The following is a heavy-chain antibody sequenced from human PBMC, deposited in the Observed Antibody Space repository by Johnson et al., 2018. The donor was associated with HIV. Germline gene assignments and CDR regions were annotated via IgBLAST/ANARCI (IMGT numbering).Heavy chain of an antibody. CDR2: ISYDGSNK. CDR3: AKVQGFRRAFDF. J-gene: IGHJ3*01. CDR1: GFTFSSYA. Sequence: QVQLVESGGGVVQPGRSLRLSCAASGFTFSSYAMHWVRQAPGKGLEWVAVISYDGSNKYYADSVKGRFTISRDNSKNTLYLQMNSLRAEDTAVYYCAKVQGFRRAFDFWGQGTMVTVSS. V-gene: IGHV3-30-3*01. D-gene: IGHD2-15*01.